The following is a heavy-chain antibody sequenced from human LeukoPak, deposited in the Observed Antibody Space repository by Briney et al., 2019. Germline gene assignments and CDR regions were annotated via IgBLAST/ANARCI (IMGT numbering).Heavy chain of an antibody. J-gene: IGHJ4*02. CDR1: GVSFSGYY. CDR2: INHSVST. D-gene: IGHD3-16*02. CDR3: ARDRSYVWGSYRYTVDYFDY. V-gene: IGHV4-34*01. Sequence: SETLFLACAVYGVSFSGYYWSWIRQPPGRGLEWIGEINHSVSTNYNPSLKSRVTISVDTSKNQFSLKLSSVTAADTAVYYCARDRSYVWGSYRYTVDYFDYWGQGTLVTVSS.